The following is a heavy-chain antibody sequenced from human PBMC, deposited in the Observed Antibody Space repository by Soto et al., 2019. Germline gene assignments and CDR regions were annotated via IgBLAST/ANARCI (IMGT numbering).Heavy chain of an antibody. CDR3: TTDRYCSGGSCYWDAFDI. CDR2: IKSKTDGGTT. D-gene: IGHD2-15*01. V-gene: IGHV3-15*01. Sequence: EVQLVESGGGLVKPGGSLRLSCAASGFTFSNAWMSWVRQAPGKGLEWVGRIKSKTDGGTTDYAAPVKGRFTISRDDSKNTLYLQMNSLKTEDTAVYYCTTDRYCSGGSCYWDAFDIWGQGTMVTVSS. J-gene: IGHJ3*02. CDR1: GFTFSNAW.